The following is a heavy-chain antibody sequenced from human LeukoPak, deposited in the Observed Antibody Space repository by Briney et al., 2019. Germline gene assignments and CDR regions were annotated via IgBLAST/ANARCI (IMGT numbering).Heavy chain of an antibody. CDR1: GFTFSSYG. CDR3: AKDLKSGYMDS. J-gene: IGHJ4*02. V-gene: IGHV3-33*06. CDR2: IYSDGSNK. Sequence: GKSLRLSCAASGFTFSSYGMHWVRQSPGKGLEWVGVIYSDGSNKYFIESVKGRFTISRDNSKNTVFLQMNSQRVDDTAVYSCAKDLKSGYMDSWGQGTLVTVSS. D-gene: IGHD3-3*01.